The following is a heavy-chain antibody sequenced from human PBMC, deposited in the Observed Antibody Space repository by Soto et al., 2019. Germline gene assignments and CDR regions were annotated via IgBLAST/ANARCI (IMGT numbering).Heavy chain of an antibody. CDR3: ARETYCGGDCYAFDI. CDR2: IYYSGST. J-gene: IGHJ3*02. CDR1: GGSISSGGYY. V-gene: IGHV4-31*03. Sequence: QVQLQESGPGLEKPSQTLSLTCTVSGGSISSGGYYWSWIRQHPGKGLEWIGYIYYSGSTYYNPSLKSRVTISVDTSKNQFSLKLSSVTAADTAVYYCARETYCGGDCYAFDIWGQGTMVTVSS. D-gene: IGHD2-21*02.